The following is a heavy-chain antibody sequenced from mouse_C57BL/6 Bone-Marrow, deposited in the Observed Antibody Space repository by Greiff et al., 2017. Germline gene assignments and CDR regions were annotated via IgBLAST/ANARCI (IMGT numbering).Heavy chain of an antibody. CDR1: GYTFTSYG. CDR3: ARKKICGSIFYVDR. J-gene: IGHJ2*01. D-gene: IGHD1-1*01. V-gene: IGHV1-81*01. CDR2: IYPRSGNT. Sequence: QVQLQQSGAELVRPGASVKLSCKASGYTFTSYGISWVKQRTGQGLEWIGEIYPRSGNTNYNEKFKGKATLTVDKSSSTAYMELRSLTSEDSAVCCCARKKICGSIFYVDRGGQGTALTDSS.